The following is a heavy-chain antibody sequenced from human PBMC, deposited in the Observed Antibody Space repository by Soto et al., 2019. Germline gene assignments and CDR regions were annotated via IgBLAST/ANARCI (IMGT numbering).Heavy chain of an antibody. CDR1: GFDVTTNC. J-gene: IGHJ4*02. V-gene: IGHV3-53*01. Sequence: GGSLRLSCVVSGFDVTTNCMRWVRQAPGKGLEWVSIVCTGGATHYADSVKGRFTISRDRSKNTVHLHMNNVRAEDTAVYYCVRDKRTISYIFPGYWGQGTQVTVSS. CDR3: VRDKRTISYIFPGY. CDR2: VCTGGAT. D-gene: IGHD1-1*01.